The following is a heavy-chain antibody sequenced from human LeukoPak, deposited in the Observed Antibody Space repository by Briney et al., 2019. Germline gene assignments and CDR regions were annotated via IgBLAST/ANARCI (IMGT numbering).Heavy chain of an antibody. V-gene: IGHV3-53*01. D-gene: IGHD6-6*01. CDR2: IYSDGST. CDR1: GFTVSSNY. J-gene: IGHJ4*02. CDR3: AKGGIAARPFDY. Sequence: PGGSLRLSCAASGFTVSSNYMSWVRQAPGKGLEWVSIIYSDGSTYYADSVKGRFTISRDNSKNTLYLQMNSLRAEDTAVYYCAKGGIAARPFDYWGQGTLVTVSS.